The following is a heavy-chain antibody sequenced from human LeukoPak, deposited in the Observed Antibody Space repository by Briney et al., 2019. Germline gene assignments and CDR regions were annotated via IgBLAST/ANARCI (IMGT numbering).Heavy chain of an antibody. CDR1: GGSISSYY. Sequence: PSETLSLTCTVSGGSISSYYWSWIRQPPGKGLEWIGYIYYSGSTNYNPSLKSRVTISVDTSKNQFSLKLSSVTAADTAVYYCARDMGATHFDYWGQGTLVTVSP. D-gene: IGHD1-26*01. J-gene: IGHJ4*02. CDR3: ARDMGATHFDY. V-gene: IGHV4-59*01. CDR2: IYYSGST.